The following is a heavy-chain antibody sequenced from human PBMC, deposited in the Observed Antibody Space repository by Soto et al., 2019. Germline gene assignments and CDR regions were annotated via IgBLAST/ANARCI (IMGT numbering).Heavy chain of an antibody. CDR2: IYPGDSDT. CDR3: ARQPYYYDSSGYSPDYYYYGMDV. V-gene: IGHV5-51*01. J-gene: IGHJ6*02. D-gene: IGHD3-22*01. CDR1: GYSFTSYW. Sequence: GESLKISCKGSGYSFTSYWIGWVRQMPGKGLEWMGIIYPGDSDTRYSPSFQGQVTISADKSISTAYLQWSSLKDSDTAMYYCARQPYYYDSSGYSPDYYYYGMDVWGQGTTVTVSS.